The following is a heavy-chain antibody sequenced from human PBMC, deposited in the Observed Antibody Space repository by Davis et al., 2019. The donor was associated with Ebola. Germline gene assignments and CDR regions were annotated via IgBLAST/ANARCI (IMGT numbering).Heavy chain of an antibody. CDR1: GYTFTGYY. CDR3: AGYGDPLGHYYGMDV. J-gene: IGHJ6*02. CDR2: INPNSGGT. V-gene: IGHV1-2*02. Sequence: ASVKVSCKASGYTFTGYYMHWVRQAPGQGLEWMGWINPNSGGTNYAQKFQGRVTMTRDTSISTAYMELSSLRSEDTAVYYCAGYGDPLGHYYGMDVWGQGTTVTVSS. D-gene: IGHD4-17*01.